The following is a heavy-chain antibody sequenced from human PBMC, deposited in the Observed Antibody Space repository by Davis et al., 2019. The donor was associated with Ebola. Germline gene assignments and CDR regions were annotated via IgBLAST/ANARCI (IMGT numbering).Heavy chain of an antibody. D-gene: IGHD6-6*01. V-gene: IGHV1-18*01. Sequence: ASVKVSCKASGYTFTSYGISWVRQAPGQGLEWMGWISAYNGNTNYAQKFQGRVTMTRDTSIGTAYMELSSLRYEDTAVYYCARGPSYRSSKWDWFDPWGQGTLVTVSS. J-gene: IGHJ5*02. CDR2: ISAYNGNT. CDR1: GYTFTSYG. CDR3: ARGPSYRSSKWDWFDP.